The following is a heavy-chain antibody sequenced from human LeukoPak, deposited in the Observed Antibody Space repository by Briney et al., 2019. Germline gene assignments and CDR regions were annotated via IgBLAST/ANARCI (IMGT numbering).Heavy chain of an antibody. CDR1: GGSISSYY. D-gene: IGHD3-10*01. CDR2: IYYSGST. J-gene: IGHJ6*02. V-gene: IGHV4-59*08. CDR3: ARQSPWFGEPDV. Sequence: PSETLFLTCTVSGGSISSYYWSWIRQPPGKGLEWIGYIYYSGSTNYNPSLKSRVTISVDTSKNQFSLKLSSVTAADTAVYYRARQSPWFGEPDVWGQGTTVTVSS.